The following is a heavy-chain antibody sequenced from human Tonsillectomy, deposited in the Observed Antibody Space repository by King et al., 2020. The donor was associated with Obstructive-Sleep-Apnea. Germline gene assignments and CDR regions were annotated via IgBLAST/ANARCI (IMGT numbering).Heavy chain of an antibody. CDR2: IYYSGST. V-gene: IGHV4-59*08. J-gene: IGHJ4*02. D-gene: IGHD6-13*01. Sequence: PLQESGPGLVKPSETLSLTCTVSGGSISSYYWSWIRPPPGKGLEWIGYIYYSGSTNYNPSLKSRVTISVDTSKNQFSLKLSSVTAADTAVYYCARLSTIAAAVDYWGQGTLVTVSS. CDR1: GGSISSYY. CDR3: ARLSTIAAAVDY.